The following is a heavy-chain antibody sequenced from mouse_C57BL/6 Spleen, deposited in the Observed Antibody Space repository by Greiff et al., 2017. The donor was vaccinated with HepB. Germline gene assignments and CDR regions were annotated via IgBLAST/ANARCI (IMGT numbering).Heavy chain of an antibody. Sequence: QVQLKQSGAELVRPGTSVKVSCKASGYAFTNYLIEWVKQRPGQGLEWIGVINPGSGGTNYNEKFKGKATLTADKSSSTAYMQLSSLTSEDSAVYFCASSDYDGFAYWGQGTLVTVSA. J-gene: IGHJ3*01. CDR2: INPGSGGT. D-gene: IGHD2-4*01. CDR3: ASSDYDGFAY. CDR1: GYAFTNYL. V-gene: IGHV1-54*01.